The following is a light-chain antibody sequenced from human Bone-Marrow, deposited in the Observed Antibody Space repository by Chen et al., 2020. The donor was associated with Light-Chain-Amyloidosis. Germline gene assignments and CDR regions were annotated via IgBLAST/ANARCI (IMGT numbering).Light chain of an antibody. CDR1: QSLSSY. CDR3: QQRSNWPPEYT. Sequence: EIVLTQPPATLSLSPGERATSACRASQSLSSYLAWYQQKPGQAPRLLIYDASNRATGIPARFSGSGSGTDFTITISRLEPEDFAVDYCQQRSNWPPEYTFGQGTKREIK. CDR2: DAS. V-gene: IGKV3-11*01. J-gene: IGKJ2*01.